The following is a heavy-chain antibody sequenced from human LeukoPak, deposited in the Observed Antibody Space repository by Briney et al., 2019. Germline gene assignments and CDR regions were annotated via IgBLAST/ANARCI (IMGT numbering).Heavy chain of an antibody. CDR3: ARDHDSSGYYLPDY. Sequence: SETLSLTCTVSGGSISSYYWSWIRQPAGKGLEWIGRIYTSGSTNYNPSLKSRVTMSVDTSKNQFSLKLSSVTAADTAVYYCARDHDSSGYYLPDYWGQGTLVTVSS. V-gene: IGHV4-4*07. D-gene: IGHD3-22*01. CDR2: IYTSGST. CDR1: GGSISSYY. J-gene: IGHJ4*02.